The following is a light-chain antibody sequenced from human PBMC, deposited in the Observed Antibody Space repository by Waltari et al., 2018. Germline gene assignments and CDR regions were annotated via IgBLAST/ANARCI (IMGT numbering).Light chain of an antibody. V-gene: IGKV1-39*01. J-gene: IGKJ2*01. CDR1: QNIDTF. CDR2: GAS. CDR3: QQSHTMMYT. Sequence: IQLTQSPSSLSASVRQRTPITCRASQNIDTFLNWYQQRPGKAPKVLIYGASSLQSGVPSRFSGSGSGTHFTLTISSLQPDDFATYFCQQSHTMMYTFGQGTKLEIK.